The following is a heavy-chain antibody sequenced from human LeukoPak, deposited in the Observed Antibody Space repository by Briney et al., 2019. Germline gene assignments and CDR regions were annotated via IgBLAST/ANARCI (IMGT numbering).Heavy chain of an antibody. CDR1: GFTFSSYW. V-gene: IGHV3-74*01. CDR2: INGDGSTT. Sequence: GGSPRLSCAASGFTFSSYWMHWVRQAPGKGLVWVSRINGDGSTTNYADSVKGRFTISRDNARYSLYLQMNSLRVEDTAVYYCARARIAVAGALTAFDYWGQGTLVTVSS. CDR3: ARARIAVAGALTAFDY. D-gene: IGHD6-19*01. J-gene: IGHJ4*02.